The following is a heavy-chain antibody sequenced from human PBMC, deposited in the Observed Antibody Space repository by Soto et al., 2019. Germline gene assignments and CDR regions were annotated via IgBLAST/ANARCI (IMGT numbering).Heavy chain of an antibody. D-gene: IGHD2-2*02. V-gene: IGHV3-11*06. CDR3: AGTYCGSTSCYKDYYYGMDV. J-gene: IGHJ6*02. CDR2: ISSSSSYT. Sequence: VGSLRLSCAASGFTFSDYYMSWIRQAPGKGLEWVSYISSSSSYTNYADSVKGRFTVSRDNAKNSLYLQMNSLRAEDTAVYYCAGTYCGSTSCYKDYYYGMDVWGQGTTVTVSS. CDR1: GFTFSDYY.